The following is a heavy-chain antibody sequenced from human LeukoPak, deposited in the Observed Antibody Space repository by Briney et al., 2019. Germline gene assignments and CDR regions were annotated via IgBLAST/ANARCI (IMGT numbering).Heavy chain of an antibody. D-gene: IGHD6-19*01. CDR2: FDPEDGET. J-gene: IGHJ4*02. CDR3: ATGGQYSSGWYQYY. CDR1: GYTLTELS. Sequence: GASVKVSCKVSGYTLTELSMHWVRQAPGKGLEWMGGFDPEDGETIYAQKFQGRVTMTEDTSTDTAYMELSSLRSEDTAVYYCATGGQYSSGWYQYYWGQGTQVTVSS. V-gene: IGHV1-24*01.